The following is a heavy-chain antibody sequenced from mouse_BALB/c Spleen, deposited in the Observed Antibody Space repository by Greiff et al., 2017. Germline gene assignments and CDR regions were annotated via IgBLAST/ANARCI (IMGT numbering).Heavy chain of an antibody. V-gene: IGHV1-7*01. D-gene: IGHD1-1*01. CDR1: GYTFTSYW. J-gene: IGHJ4*01. Sequence: QVQLKQSGAELAKPGASVKMSCKASGYTFTSYWMHWVKQRPGQGLEWIGYINPSTGYTEYNQKFKDKATLTADKSSSTAYMQLSSLTSEDSAVYYCARNYGREAMDYWGQGTSVTVSS. CDR2: INPSTGYT. CDR3: ARNYGREAMDY.